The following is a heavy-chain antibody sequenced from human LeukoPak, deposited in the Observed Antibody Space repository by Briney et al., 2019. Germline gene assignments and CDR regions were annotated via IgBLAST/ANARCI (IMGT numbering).Heavy chain of an antibody. D-gene: IGHD3-10*01. J-gene: IGHJ3*02. Sequence: AGGSLRLSCAASRFTVSSNYMTWVRQAPGKGLEWVSAISGSGGSTYYADSVKGRFTISRDNSKNTLYLQMNSLRAEDTAVYYCAFRGCSMVRGGPKRDDAFDIWGQGTMVTVSS. CDR3: AFRGCSMVRGGPKRDDAFDI. CDR1: RFTVSSNY. CDR2: ISGSGGST. V-gene: IGHV3-23*01.